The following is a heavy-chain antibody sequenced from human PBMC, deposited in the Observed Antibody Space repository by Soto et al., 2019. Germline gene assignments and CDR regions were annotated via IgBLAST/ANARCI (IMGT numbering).Heavy chain of an antibody. CDR1: GYTFTSYG. D-gene: IGHD4-17*01. Sequence: ASVKVSCKASGYTFTSYGISWVRQAPGQGLEWMGWISAYNGNTNYAQKLQGRVTMTTDTSTSTAYMELRSLRSDDTAVYYCARDRSMTTVVTPGDYWGQGNLVTVSS. V-gene: IGHV1-18*01. CDR3: ARDRSMTTVVTPGDY. J-gene: IGHJ4*02. CDR2: ISAYNGNT.